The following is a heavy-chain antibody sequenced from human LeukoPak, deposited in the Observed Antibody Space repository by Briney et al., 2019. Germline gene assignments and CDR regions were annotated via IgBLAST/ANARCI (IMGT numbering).Heavy chain of an antibody. CDR3: AKDRKGGYSGYDYYMDV. J-gene: IGHJ6*03. Sequence: PGGSLRLSCAASGFIFDDYAMHWVRQAPGKGLEWVSLISWDGGSTYYADSVKGRVIISRDNSKNSLYLQMNSLRAEDSALYYCAKDRKGGYSGYDYYMDVWGKGTTVTVSS. V-gene: IGHV3-43D*03. CDR2: ISWDGGST. CDR1: GFIFDDYA. D-gene: IGHD5-12*01.